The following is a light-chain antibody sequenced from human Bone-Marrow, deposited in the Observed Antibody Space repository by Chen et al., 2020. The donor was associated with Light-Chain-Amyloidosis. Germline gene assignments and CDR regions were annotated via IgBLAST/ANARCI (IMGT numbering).Light chain of an antibody. J-gene: IGKJ1*01. CDR3: MQALQAPWT. V-gene: IGKV2-28*01. CDR2: LGS. CDR1: QSLLQSNGYKY. Sequence: DIVMTQSPLSLPVTPGEPASISCRSSQSLLQSNGYKYLDWYLQKPGQSPQLLIYLGSNRASGVPDRFSGSGSSTDFTLKISRVEAEDVGVYYCMQALQAPWTFGQGTKVEIK.